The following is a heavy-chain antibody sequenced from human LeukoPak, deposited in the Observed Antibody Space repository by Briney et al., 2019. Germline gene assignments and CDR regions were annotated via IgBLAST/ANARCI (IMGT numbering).Heavy chain of an antibody. V-gene: IGHV3-23*01. CDR1: GFTFSTYA. CDR2: ISGSGANT. Sequence: GGSLRLSCLASGFTFSTYAMSWVRQAPGKGLEWVSTISGSGANTYYADSVRGRFTISRDNSKNTLYLQMNSLRAEDTAVYYCARYLSRIAAASFDYWGQGTLVTVSS. J-gene: IGHJ4*02. D-gene: IGHD6-13*01. CDR3: ARYLSRIAAASFDY.